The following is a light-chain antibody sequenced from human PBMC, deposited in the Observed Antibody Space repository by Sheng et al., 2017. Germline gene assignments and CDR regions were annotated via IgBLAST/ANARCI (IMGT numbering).Light chain of an antibody. CDR2: QNN. Sequence: SYELTQPPSVSVSPGQTASITCSGDKLGDRYACWYQQKPGQSPILIIYQNNKRPSGIPDRFSGSKSDSTASLTLSGLQTEDEADYYCCSYAGRFTYVFGMGTKVTVL. CDR1: KLGDRY. V-gene: IGLV3-1*01. CDR3: CSYAGRFTYV. J-gene: IGLJ1*01.